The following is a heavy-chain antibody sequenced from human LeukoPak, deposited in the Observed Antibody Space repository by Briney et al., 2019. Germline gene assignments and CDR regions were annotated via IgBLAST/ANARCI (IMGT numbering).Heavy chain of an antibody. CDR2: ISGSGGST. J-gene: IGHJ1*01. Sequence: GGSLRLSCAASGFTFSSYAMSWVRQAPGKGLEWVSAISGSGGSTYYADSVKGRFTISRDNAKNSLYLQMNSLRDEDTAVYYCARAAPYSSSFKYFQHWGQGTLVTVSS. CDR3: ARAAPYSSSFKYFQH. V-gene: IGHV3-23*01. CDR1: GFTFSSYA. D-gene: IGHD6-13*01.